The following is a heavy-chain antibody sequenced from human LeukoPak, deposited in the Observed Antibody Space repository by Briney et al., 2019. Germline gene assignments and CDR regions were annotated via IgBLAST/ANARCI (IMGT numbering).Heavy chain of an antibody. CDR1: GGSFSGYY. CDR2: INHSGST. Sequence: PSETLSLTCAVYGGSFSGYYWSWIRQPPGKGLEWIGEINHSGSTNYNPSLKSRVTISVDTSKNQFSLKLSSVTAADTAVNYCARGRGLGYYYYMDVWGKGTTVTVSS. CDR3: ARGRGLGYYYYMDV. V-gene: IGHV4-34*01. D-gene: IGHD3-16*01. J-gene: IGHJ6*03.